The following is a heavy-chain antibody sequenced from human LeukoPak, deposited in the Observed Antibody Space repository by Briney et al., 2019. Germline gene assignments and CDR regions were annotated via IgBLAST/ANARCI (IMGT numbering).Heavy chain of an antibody. D-gene: IGHD4-17*01. V-gene: IGHV1-18*01. CDR2: IGNYNGNT. Sequence: ASVKVSCKASGYIFTTFGVSWVRQAPGQGLEWMGWIGNYNGNTNYAQKVQGRVTMTTDSSTSTAYMELRSLTPDDTAVYYCARSGAAETTHFDSWGQGTLVTVSS. J-gene: IGHJ4*02. CDR3: ARSGAAETTHFDS. CDR1: GYIFTTFG.